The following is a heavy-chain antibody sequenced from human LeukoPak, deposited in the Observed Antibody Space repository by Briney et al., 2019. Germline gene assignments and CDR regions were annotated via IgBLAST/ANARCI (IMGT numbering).Heavy chain of an antibody. CDR3: ARGRRNYYGMDV. CDR2: IYYNGNT. D-gene: IGHD3-10*01. CDR1: DGSINSYY. Sequence: SETLSLTCSVSDGSINSYYWNWIRRPPGKGLEWIGYIYYNGNTNYSPSLKSRVTMSVDTSKNLFSLKVSSVTAADTAVYYCARGRRNYYGMDVGGQGPRFPVSS. V-gene: IGHV4-59*01. J-gene: IGHJ6*02.